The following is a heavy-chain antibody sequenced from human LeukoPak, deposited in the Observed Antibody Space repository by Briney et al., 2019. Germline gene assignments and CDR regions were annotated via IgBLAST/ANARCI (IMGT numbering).Heavy chain of an antibody. V-gene: IGHV1-69*05. Sequence: SGKVSCKASGGTFSSYAISWVRQAPGQGLEWMGGIIPIFGTANYAQKFQGRVTITTDESTSTAYMELSSLRSEDTAVYYCARAGDIVVVPAAHGYNWFDPWGQGTLITVSS. CDR2: IIPIFGTA. CDR3: ARAGDIVVVPAAHGYNWFDP. D-gene: IGHD2-2*01. CDR1: GGTFSSYA. J-gene: IGHJ5*02.